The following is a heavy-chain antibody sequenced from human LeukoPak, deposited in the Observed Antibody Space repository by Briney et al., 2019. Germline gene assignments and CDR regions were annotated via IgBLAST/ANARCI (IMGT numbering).Heavy chain of an antibody. J-gene: IGHJ4*02. D-gene: IGHD5-18*01. CDR1: GYTFTSYD. CDR3: ARVLRSKPGRDTAINY. V-gene: IGHV1-8*03. Sequence: ASVKVSCKASGYTFTSYDINWVRQATGQGLEWTGWMNPNSGNTGYAQKFQGRVTITGNTSISTAYMELSSLRSEDTAVYYCARVLRSKPGRDTAINYWGQGTLVTVSS. CDR2: MNPNSGNT.